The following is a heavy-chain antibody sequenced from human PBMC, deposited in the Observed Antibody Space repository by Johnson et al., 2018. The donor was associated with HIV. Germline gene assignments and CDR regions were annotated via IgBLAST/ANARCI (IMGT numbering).Heavy chain of an antibody. CDR1: GFTVSTNY. CDR2: IYTADNR. Sequence: VQLAESGGDSVRPGGSLRLSCAASGFTVSTNYMNWVRQAPGKGLEWVSVIYTADNRNYADSVKGRFSISRDNSKNTLYLQMNSLRAEDTAVYYCARVGASRFDAFHVWGQGTMVTVSS. J-gene: IGHJ3*01. V-gene: IGHV3-66*01. CDR3: ARVGASRFDAFHV. D-gene: IGHD3-16*01.